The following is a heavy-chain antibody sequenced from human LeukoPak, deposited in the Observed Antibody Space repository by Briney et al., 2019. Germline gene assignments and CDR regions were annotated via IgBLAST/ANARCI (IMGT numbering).Heavy chain of an antibody. CDR1: GESLRGSY. CDR2: INQSGIT. D-gene: IGHD3-10*01. J-gene: IGHJ4*02. Sequence: SETLSVTCADPGESLRGSYWCWIRQPPQKGREWMGEINQSGITNYNPSLKSRATISVDTSKIQFSLKLSSVTAADTAVYYCAGGDYYGSGDNWGQGTLVTVSS. CDR3: AGGDYYGSGDN. V-gene: IGHV4-34*01.